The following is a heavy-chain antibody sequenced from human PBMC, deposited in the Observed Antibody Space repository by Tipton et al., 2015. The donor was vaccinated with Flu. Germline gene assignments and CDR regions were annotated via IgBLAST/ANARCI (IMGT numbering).Heavy chain of an antibody. D-gene: IGHD6-6*01. J-gene: IGHJ6*02. Sequence: QVQLVQSGAEVKKPGASVKVSCKASGYTFTSYGISWVRQAPGQGLEWMGWISAYNGNTNYAQKLQGRVTMTTDTSTSTAYMELRSLRSDDTAVYYCARVESSSSGDYYYYYYGMDVWGQGTTVTVSS. CDR1: GYTFTSYG. V-gene: IGHV1-18*01. CDR2: ISAYNGNT. CDR3: ARVESSSSGDYYYYYYGMDV.